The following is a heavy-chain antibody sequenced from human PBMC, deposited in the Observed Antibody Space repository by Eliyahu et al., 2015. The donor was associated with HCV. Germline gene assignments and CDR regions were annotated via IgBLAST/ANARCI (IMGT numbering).Heavy chain of an antibody. V-gene: IGHV3-66*02. D-gene: IGHD1-20*01. Sequence: EVQLVEWGGGLVQPGGSXRLSCGGXGFTVXAXYMSWVRQAPGKGLEWVSVXYSDGSTFYGXSVKGRFSISRENSKNTLNLQMNSLRPEDTAVYYCARSITXSRRIRFDNWGQGTLVSVSS. CDR1: GFTVXAXY. CDR3: ARSITXSRRIRFDN. CDR2: XYSDGST. J-gene: IGHJ4*02.